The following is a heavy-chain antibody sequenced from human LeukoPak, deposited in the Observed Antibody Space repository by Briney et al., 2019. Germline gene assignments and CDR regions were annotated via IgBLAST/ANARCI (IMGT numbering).Heavy chain of an antibody. D-gene: IGHD3-22*01. CDR3: AKETKITMIVVEYYYGKDV. J-gene: IGHJ6*02. Sequence: GGSLRLSCAASGFTFSSYAMSWVRQAPGKGLEWVSAISGSGGSTYYADSVKGRFTISRDNSKNTLYLQMNSLRAEDTAVYYCAKETKITMIVVEYYYGKDVWGQGTTVTVSS. V-gene: IGHV3-23*01. CDR1: GFTFSSYA. CDR2: ISGSGGST.